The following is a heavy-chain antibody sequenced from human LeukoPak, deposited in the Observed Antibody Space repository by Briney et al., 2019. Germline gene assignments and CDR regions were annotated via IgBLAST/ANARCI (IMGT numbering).Heavy chain of an antibody. Sequence: GESLKISCKGSGYNFTKYWIGWVRQMPGKGLEWMGIISPFDSDSKYSPSFQGQVTISADKSINTAYLQWSSLKASDTAIYYCVRLWDNCFDFWGQGTLVTVSS. CDR3: VRLWDNCFDF. CDR2: ISPFDSDS. V-gene: IGHV5-51*01. D-gene: IGHD3-16*01. J-gene: IGHJ5*01. CDR1: GYNFTKYW.